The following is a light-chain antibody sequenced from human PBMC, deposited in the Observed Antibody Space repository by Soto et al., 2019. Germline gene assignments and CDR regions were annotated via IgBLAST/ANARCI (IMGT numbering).Light chain of an antibody. Sequence: QSVLTQPASVSGSPGQSITISCTGTSSDVGAYNYISWYQQHPGKAPKAMIYEVSNRPSGVSHRFSGSKSGNTASLFISGLQAEDEADYYCSSYTTTRTLVFGGGTQLTVL. J-gene: IGLJ2*01. V-gene: IGLV2-14*03. CDR1: SSDVGAYNY. CDR2: EVS. CDR3: SSYTTTRTLV.